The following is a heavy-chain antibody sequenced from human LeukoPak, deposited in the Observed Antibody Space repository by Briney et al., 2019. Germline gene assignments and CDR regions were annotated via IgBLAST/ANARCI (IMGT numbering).Heavy chain of an antibody. CDR2: ISFDGSYK. J-gene: IGHJ4*02. CDR3: SGPTDSSAWGPIDY. CDR1: GFTFSSYA. Sequence: PGGSLRLSCAASGFTFSSYAMHWVRQAPGKGLEWVALISFDGSYKNYADSVKGRFTISRDNSNNTLYLQMNSLRPEDTAVYYCSGPTDSSAWGPIDYWGQGTLVTVSS. V-gene: IGHV3-30*04. D-gene: IGHD6-19*01.